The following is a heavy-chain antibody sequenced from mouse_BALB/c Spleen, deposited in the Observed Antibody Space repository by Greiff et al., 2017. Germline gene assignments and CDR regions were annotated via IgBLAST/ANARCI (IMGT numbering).Heavy chain of an antibody. J-gene: IGHJ3*01. V-gene: IGHV5-4*02. CDR2: ISDGGSYT. Sequence: EVKLVESGGGLVKPGGSLKLSCAASGFTFSDYYMYWVRQTPEKRLEWVATISDGGSYTYYPDSVKGRFTISRDNAKKNLYLQMSRLKSEDTAMYYCARDLRSYLWFAYWGQGTLVTVSA. CDR3: ARDLRSYLWFAY. D-gene: IGHD5-5*01. CDR1: GFTFSDYY.